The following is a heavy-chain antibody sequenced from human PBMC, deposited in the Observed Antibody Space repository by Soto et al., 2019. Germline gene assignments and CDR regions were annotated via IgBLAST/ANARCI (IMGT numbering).Heavy chain of an antibody. CDR3: ARDRCSGGSCYRTYAFDL. D-gene: IGHD2-15*01. J-gene: IGHJ3*01. CDR1: GFILSNYT. Sequence: EVQLVESGRGLVKPGGSLRLSCAGSGFILSNYTMNWVRQAPGKGLEWVSSISGSSTYIYYADSVKGRFTISRDNAKNSVYLQMNSLRVEDTAVYYCARDRCSGGSCYRTYAFDLWGRGTLVTVSS. V-gene: IGHV3-21*06. CDR2: ISGSSTYI.